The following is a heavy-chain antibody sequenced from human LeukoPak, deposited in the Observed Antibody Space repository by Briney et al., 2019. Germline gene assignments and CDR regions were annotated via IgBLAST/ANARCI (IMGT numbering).Heavy chain of an antibody. CDR1: GFPFSSFW. J-gene: IGHJ4*02. CDR2: IRPGGSEQ. D-gene: IGHD2-2*01. Sequence: GGSLRLSCAASGFPFSSFWMNWVRQAPGRGLEWLANIRPGGSEQYYVDSVRGRFTISRDNAKNSVYLDMNNLRVDDTGVYYCAGRHSSPRPWAYWGQGTLVSVSS. CDR3: AGRHSSPRPWAY. V-gene: IGHV3-7*01.